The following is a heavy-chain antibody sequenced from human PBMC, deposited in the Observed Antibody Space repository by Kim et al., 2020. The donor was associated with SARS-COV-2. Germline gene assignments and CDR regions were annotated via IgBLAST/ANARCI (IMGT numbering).Heavy chain of an antibody. CDR2: IGGYGGRF. CDR3: AKDGDRVVATVHGLDV. V-gene: IGHV3-23*01. J-gene: IGHJ6*01. CDR1: GFKFGNYA. D-gene: IGHD2-21*02. Sequence: GGSLRLSCAASGFKFGNYAMNWVRQAPGKGLEWVSGIGGYGGRFSYVESVRGRFTISRDNSRNTVFLHMNSLRGEDTAVYYCAKDGDRVVATVHGLDVWG.